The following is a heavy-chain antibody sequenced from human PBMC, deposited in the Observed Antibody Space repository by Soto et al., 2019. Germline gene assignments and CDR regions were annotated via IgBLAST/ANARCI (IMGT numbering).Heavy chain of an antibody. J-gene: IGHJ6*02. CDR2: IKQDGSEK. CDR1: GFTFSSYW. V-gene: IGHV3-7*01. D-gene: IGHD3-3*01. Sequence: GGSLRLSCAASGFTFSSYWMSWVSQAPGKGLEWVANIKQDGSEKYYVDSVKGRFTISRDNAKNSLYLQMNSLRAEDTAVYYCARDRYSYYDFWSGSLPYYYYGMDVWGQGTTVTVSS. CDR3: ARDRYSYYDFWSGSLPYYYYGMDV.